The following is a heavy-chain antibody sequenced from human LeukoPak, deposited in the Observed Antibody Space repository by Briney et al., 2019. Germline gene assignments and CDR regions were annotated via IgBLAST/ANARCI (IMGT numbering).Heavy chain of an antibody. CDR2: IYYRGST. V-gene: IGHV4-39*07. D-gene: IGHD3-3*01. CDR1: GGSISSSSYY. CDR3: ARVTYYDFWSGRGYYFDY. Sequence: SETLSLTCTVSGGSISSSSYYWGWIRQPPGKGLEWIGSIYYRGSTYYNPSLKSRVTISVDTSKNQFSLKLSSVTAADTAVYYCARVTYYDFWSGRGYYFDYWGQGTLVTVSS. J-gene: IGHJ4*02.